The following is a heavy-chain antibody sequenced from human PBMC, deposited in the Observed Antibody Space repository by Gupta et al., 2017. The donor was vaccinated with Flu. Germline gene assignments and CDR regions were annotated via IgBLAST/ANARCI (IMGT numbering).Heavy chain of an antibody. Sequence: QVRFQESGPGLVKSSQTLSLTWSIAGDDINSHTGYYWIWIRQRPGRGLEGTANIFHRGGPFYNPALGPRIVISLTSKNHFSLRMTSVTAADTAVYYCARGSPEIQLWAEHGMDGWGQGTTVTVSS. J-gene: IGHJ6*02. CDR2: IFHRGGP. V-gene: IGHV4-31*02. D-gene: IGHD1-1*01. CDR3: ARGSPEIQLWAEHGMDG. CDR1: GDDINSHTGYY.